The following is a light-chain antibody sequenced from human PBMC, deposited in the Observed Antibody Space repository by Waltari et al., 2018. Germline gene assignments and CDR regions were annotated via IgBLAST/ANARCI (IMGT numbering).Light chain of an antibody. Sequence: EIVMTQSPATLSVSPGERATLSCRASQSVSSNLAWYQQKPGQAPRLLIYGASTRATGIPARFSGSGYGTDFTLTISSLQSEDFALYYCQQDNKWPPWAFGQGTKVEIK. CDR2: GAS. V-gene: IGKV3-15*01. CDR1: QSVSSN. J-gene: IGKJ1*01. CDR3: QQDNKWPPWA.